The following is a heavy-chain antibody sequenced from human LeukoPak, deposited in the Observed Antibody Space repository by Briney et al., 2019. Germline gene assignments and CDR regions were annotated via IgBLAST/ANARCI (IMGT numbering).Heavy chain of an antibody. V-gene: IGHV1-24*01. Sequence: ASVKVSCKVSGYTLTELSMHWVRQAPGKGLEWMGGFDPEDGETIYAQKFQGRVTTTEDTSTDTAYMELSSLRSEDTAVYYCATGWGSGGQMYYYYMDVWGKGTTVTVSS. CDR1: GYTLTELS. J-gene: IGHJ6*03. CDR3: ATGWGSGGQMYYYYMDV. D-gene: IGHD6-19*01. CDR2: FDPEDGET.